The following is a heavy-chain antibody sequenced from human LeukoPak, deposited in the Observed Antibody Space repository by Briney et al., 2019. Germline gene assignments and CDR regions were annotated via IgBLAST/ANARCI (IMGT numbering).Heavy chain of an antibody. Sequence: GGSLRVSCAASGFTFSSYGMSWVRQAPARGPEWVSSLRGNDETFYADSVKGRFTLSRDDSRNTVYLQLNNLRVEDTAIYYCARASWVSDPDAVRWGQGTQVTVSS. J-gene: IGHJ4*02. CDR2: LRGNDET. D-gene: IGHD3-10*01. V-gene: IGHV3-23*01. CDR3: ARASWVSDPDAVR. CDR1: GFTFSSYG.